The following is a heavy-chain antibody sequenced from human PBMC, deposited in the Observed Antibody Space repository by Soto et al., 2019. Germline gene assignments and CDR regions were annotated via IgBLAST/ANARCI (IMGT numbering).Heavy chain of an antibody. J-gene: IGHJ4*02. V-gene: IGHV1-3*01. CDR2: INAGNGNT. CDR1: RDTVYISV. D-gene: IGHD2-15*01. Sequence: ASVEISRTSSRDTVYISVIAVSRQAPGQRLEWMGWINAGNGNTKYSQKFQGRVTITRDTSASTAYMELSSLRSEDTAVYYCARDLGGWPDYWGQGTLVTVSS. CDR3: ARDLGGWPDY.